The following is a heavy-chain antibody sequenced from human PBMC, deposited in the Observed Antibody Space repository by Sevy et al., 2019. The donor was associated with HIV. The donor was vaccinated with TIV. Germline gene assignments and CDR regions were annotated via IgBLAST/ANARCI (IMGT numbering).Heavy chain of an antibody. CDR3: ARDSSYCSGDKCYDVFDI. Sequence: GGSLRLSCAASGFTFSDYWMTWVRQAPGKDLEWVANIKRDESVKHYVDSVKGRFSVSRGNAKNSLYLHMNSLRADDTALYYCARDSSYCSGDKCYDVFDIWGQGTMVTVSS. D-gene: IGHD2-21*01. J-gene: IGHJ3*02. V-gene: IGHV3-7*01. CDR1: GFTFSDYW. CDR2: IKRDESVK.